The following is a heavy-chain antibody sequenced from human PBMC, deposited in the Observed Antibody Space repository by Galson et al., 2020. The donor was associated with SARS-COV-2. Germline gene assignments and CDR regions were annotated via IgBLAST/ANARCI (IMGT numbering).Heavy chain of an antibody. D-gene: IGHD2-2*01. CDR3: AKDLPVRGSSPWYFDY. J-gene: IGHJ4*02. Sequence: LKISCAASGFTFSSYAMSWVRQAPGKGLEWVSAISGSGGSTYYADSVKGRFTISRDNSKNTLYLQMNSLRAEDTAVYYCAKDLPVRGSSPWYFDYWGQGTLVTVSS. V-gene: IGHV3-23*01. CDR2: ISGSGGST. CDR1: GFTFSSYA.